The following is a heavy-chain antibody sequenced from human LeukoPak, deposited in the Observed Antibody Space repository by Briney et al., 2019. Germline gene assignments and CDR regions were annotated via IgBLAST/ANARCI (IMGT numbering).Heavy chain of an antibody. Sequence: GASVKVSCKASGGTFSSYAISWVRQAPGQGLEWMGGIIPIFGTANYAQKFQGRVTMTRNTSISTAYMELSSLRSEDTAVYYCARSGYFSDMDVWGKGTTVTISS. J-gene: IGHJ6*03. D-gene: IGHD3-10*01. CDR3: ARSGYFSDMDV. CDR2: IIPIFGTA. V-gene: IGHV1-69*05. CDR1: GGTFSSYA.